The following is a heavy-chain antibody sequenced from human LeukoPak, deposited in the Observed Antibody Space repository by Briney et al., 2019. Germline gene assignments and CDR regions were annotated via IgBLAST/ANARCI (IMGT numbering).Heavy chain of an antibody. CDR2: TSYDGSNK. CDR1: GFTFSSYG. Sequence: PGGSLRLSCAASGFTFSSYGMHWVRQAPGKGLEWVAVTSYDGSNKYYADSVKGRFTISRDNSKNTLYLQMNSLRAEDTAVYYCAKDRSGWYLVYYYYMDVWGKGTTVTVSS. D-gene: IGHD6-19*01. J-gene: IGHJ6*03. V-gene: IGHV3-30*18. CDR3: AKDRSGWYLVYYYYMDV.